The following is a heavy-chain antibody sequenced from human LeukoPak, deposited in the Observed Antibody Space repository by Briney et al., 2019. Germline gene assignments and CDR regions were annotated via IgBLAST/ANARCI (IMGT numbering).Heavy chain of an antibody. V-gene: IGHV3-43*01. CDR2: ISWDGGST. D-gene: IGHD3-3*01. CDR1: VFTFDDYT. CDR3: AKDEIRGRYDFWSGYYLGGAFDI. J-gene: IGHJ3*02. Sequence: PGGSLRLSCAASVFTFDDYTMHWVRQAPGKGLEWVSLISWDGGSTYYADSVKGRFTISRDNSKNSLYLQMNSLRTEDTALYYCAKDEIRGRYDFWSGYYLGGAFDIWGQGTMVTVSS.